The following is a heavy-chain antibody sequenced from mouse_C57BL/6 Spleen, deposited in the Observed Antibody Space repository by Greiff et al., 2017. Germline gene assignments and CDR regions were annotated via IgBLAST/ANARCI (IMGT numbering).Heavy chain of an antibody. Sequence: VQLQQSGPELVKPGASVKMSCKAPGYTFTDHNMHWVKQSHGKSLEWIGYINPNNGGTSYNQKFKGKATLTVNKSSSTAYMELRSLTSEDSAVYYCASREYYGSSYEWYCDVWGTGTTVTVSS. CDR2: INPNNGGT. CDR3: ASREYYGSSYEWYCDV. CDR1: GYTFTDHN. J-gene: IGHJ1*03. V-gene: IGHV1-22*01. D-gene: IGHD1-1*01.